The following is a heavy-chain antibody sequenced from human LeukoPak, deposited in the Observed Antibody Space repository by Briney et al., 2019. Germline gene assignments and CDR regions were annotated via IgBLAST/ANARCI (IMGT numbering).Heavy chain of an antibody. V-gene: IGHV3-21*01. J-gene: IGHJ3*02. Sequence: GGSLRLSCAASGFTFSSYSMNWVRQAPGKGLEWVSSISSSSSYIYYADSVKGRFTISRDNAKNSLYLQMNSLRAEDTTVYYCARGSGPSAFDIWGQGTMVTVSS. CDR3: ARGSGPSAFDI. CDR2: ISSSSSYI. D-gene: IGHD3-10*01. CDR1: GFTFSSYS.